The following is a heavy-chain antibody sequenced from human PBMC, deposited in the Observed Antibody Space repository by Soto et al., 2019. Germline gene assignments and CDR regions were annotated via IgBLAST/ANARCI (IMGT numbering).Heavy chain of an antibody. CDR3: ARRLGAEYCSGGSCYLDAFDI. V-gene: IGHV4-31*03. D-gene: IGHD2-15*01. Sequence: SETLSLTCTVSGGSISSGGYYWSWIRQHPGKGLEWIGYIYYSGSTYYNPSLKSRVTISVDTSKNQFSLKLSSVTAADTAVYYCARRLGAEYCSGGSCYLDAFDIWGQGTMVTVSS. CDR1: GGSISSGGYY. J-gene: IGHJ3*02. CDR2: IYYSGST.